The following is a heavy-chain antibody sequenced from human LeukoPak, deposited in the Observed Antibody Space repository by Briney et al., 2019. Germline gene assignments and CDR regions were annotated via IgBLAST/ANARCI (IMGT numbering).Heavy chain of an antibody. CDR1: GGSFSGYY. CDR3: ARGLGITMVRGVTPDYYYGMDV. J-gene: IGHJ6*04. CDR2: INHSGST. V-gene: IGHV4-34*01. Sequence: SETLSLTCAVYGGSFSGYYWSWIRQPPGKGLEWIGEINHSGSTNYNPSLKSRVTISVDTSMNQFSLKLSSVTAADTAVYYCARGLGITMVRGVTPDYYYGMDVWGKGTTVTVSS. D-gene: IGHD3-10*01.